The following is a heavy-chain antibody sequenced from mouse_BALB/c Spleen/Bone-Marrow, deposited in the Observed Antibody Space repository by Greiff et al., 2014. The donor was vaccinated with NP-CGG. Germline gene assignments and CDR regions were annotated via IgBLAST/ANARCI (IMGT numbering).Heavy chain of an antibody. CDR1: GFSLTSYG. CDR2: IWSGGST. Sequence: VQVVESGPGLVQPSQSLSITCTVYGFSLTSYGVHWVHQSPGKGLEWLGVIWSGGSTDYNAAFISRLSISKDNSKSQVFFKMNSLQADDTAIYYCARNKNDYDGTLAYWGQGTLVTVSA. D-gene: IGHD2-4*01. CDR3: ARNKNDYDGTLAY. V-gene: IGHV2-4-1*01. J-gene: IGHJ3*01.